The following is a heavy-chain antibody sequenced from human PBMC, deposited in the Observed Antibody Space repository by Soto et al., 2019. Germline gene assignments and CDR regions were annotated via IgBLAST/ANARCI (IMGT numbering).Heavy chain of an antibody. Sequence: QVQLVESGGGVVQPGTSLRLSCKASGFIFRDYLIHWVRQAPGKGLEWLAVLSFDGTAEFYADSTRGRFTISRDIPKSTTYLVINNVRREDTAMYYCARVATRRQSMEVIEYLGQGTLVTVPS. J-gene: IGHJ4*02. V-gene: IGHV3-30*03. CDR1: GFIFRDYL. D-gene: IGHD1-1*01. CDR3: ARVATRRQSMEVIEY. CDR2: LSFDGTAE.